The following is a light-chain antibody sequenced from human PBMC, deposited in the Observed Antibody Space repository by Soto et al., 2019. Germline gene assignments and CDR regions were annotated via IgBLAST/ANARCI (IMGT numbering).Light chain of an antibody. V-gene: IGKV1-39*01. Sequence: DIQMTQSPSSLSASVGDRVTITCRASQTISTYLNWYQQKPGRAPKLLISAASSLQSGVPSRFSGSGSGTDFTLTVSSLQPGDFATYYCQQSYKTPYTFGQGTKLEIK. CDR3: QQSYKTPYT. CDR1: QTISTY. J-gene: IGKJ2*01. CDR2: AAS.